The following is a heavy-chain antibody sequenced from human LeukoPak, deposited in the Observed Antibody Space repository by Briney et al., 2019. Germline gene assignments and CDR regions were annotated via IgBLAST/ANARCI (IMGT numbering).Heavy chain of an antibody. CDR3: ARESRELLSHAFDI. J-gene: IGHJ3*02. CDR1: GFTFSSYA. V-gene: IGHV3-48*04. CDR2: ISSGGSTI. Sequence: GGSLRLSCAASGFTFSSYAMSWVRQAPGKGLEWVSNISSGGSTIYHADSVKGRFTISRDNAKNSLYLQMNSLRAEDTAVYYCARESRELLSHAFDIWGQGTMVTVSS. D-gene: IGHD1-26*01.